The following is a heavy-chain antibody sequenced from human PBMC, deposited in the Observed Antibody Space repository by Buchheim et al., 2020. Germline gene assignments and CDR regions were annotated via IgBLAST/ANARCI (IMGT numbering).Heavy chain of an antibody. CDR2: ISYDGSNK. J-gene: IGHJ4*02. V-gene: IGHV3-30*03. D-gene: IGHD6-19*01. CDR3: ARDLIFGYSSGCRYFDY. Sequence: QVQLVESGGGVVQPGRSLRLSCAASGFTFSSYGMHWVRQAPGKGLEWVAVISYDGSNKYYADSVKGRFTISRDNSKNTLYLQMNSLRAEDTAVYYCARDLIFGYSSGCRYFDYWGQGTL. CDR1: GFTFSSYG.